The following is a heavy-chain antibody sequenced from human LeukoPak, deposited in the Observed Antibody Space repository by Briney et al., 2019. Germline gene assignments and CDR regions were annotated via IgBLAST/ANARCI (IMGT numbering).Heavy chain of an antibody. V-gene: IGHV3-30*18. CDR2: ISDDGRRK. CDR1: GYGFISYG. J-gene: IGHJ4*02. Sequence: GGSLRLSCAASGYGFISYGMHWVRQAPGKGLEWVGVISDDGRRKDYADSVKGRFTISRDNSKDTLYLQMNSLRAEDTAVYYCAKRPSDYGDYVSYFDYWGQGTLVTVSS. D-gene: IGHD4-17*01. CDR3: AKRPSDYGDYVSYFDY.